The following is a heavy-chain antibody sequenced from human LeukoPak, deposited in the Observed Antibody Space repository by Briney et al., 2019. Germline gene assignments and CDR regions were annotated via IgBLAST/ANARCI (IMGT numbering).Heavy chain of an antibody. D-gene: IGHD6-13*01. J-gene: IGHJ4*02. Sequence: PSQTLSLTCTVSGGSISSGDYYWSWIRQPPGKGLEWIGYIYYSGSPYYNPSLKSRVTISVDMHKTQFPLKRSSATAAHTAVYYCARARIAAAEFFDYWGQGTLVTVSS. CDR3: ARARIAAAEFFDY. V-gene: IGHV4-30-4*01. CDR1: GGSISSGDYY. CDR2: IYYSGSP.